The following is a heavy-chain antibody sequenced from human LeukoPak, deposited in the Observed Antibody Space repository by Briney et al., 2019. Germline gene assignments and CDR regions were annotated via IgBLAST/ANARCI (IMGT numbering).Heavy chain of an antibody. CDR1: GYTFTSYG. V-gene: IGHV1-2*02. CDR2: INPNSGGT. D-gene: IGHD5-12*01. Sequence: ASVKVSCKASGYTFTSYGISWVRQAPGQGLEWMGWINPNSGGTNYAQKFQGRVTMTRDTSISTAYMELSRLRSDDTAVYYCARTQRRGYSGYAYDYWGQGTLVTVSS. CDR3: ARTQRRGYSGYAYDY. J-gene: IGHJ4*02.